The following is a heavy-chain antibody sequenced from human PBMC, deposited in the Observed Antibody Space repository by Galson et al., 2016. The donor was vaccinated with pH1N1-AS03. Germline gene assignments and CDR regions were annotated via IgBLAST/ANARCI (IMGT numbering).Heavy chain of an antibody. Sequence: ETLSLPCTVSGGSISSYYWSWIRQPPGKRLEWIGYIFYNGTTNYNPSLKSRVTISVDTSKNQFSLKLTSVTAADTAVYYCARFPDYGDDVGYWGQGTLVTASS. J-gene: IGHJ4*02. V-gene: IGHV4-59*08. CDR2: IFYNGTT. CDR1: GGSISSYY. D-gene: IGHD4-17*01. CDR3: ARFPDYGDDVGY.